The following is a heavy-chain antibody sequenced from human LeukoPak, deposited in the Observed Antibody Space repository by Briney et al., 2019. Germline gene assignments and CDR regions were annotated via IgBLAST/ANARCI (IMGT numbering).Heavy chain of an antibody. D-gene: IGHD2-2*02. J-gene: IGHJ2*01. CDR1: GFTFSSYG. CDR2: ISSSSSTI. Sequence: GGSLRLSCAASGFTFSSYGMHWVRQAPGKGLEWVSYISSSSSTIYYADSVKGRFTISRDNAKNSLYLQMNSLRAEDTAVYYCARDLGYCSSTSCYNPYWYFDLWGRGTLVTVSS. V-gene: IGHV3-48*01. CDR3: ARDLGYCSSTSCYNPYWYFDL.